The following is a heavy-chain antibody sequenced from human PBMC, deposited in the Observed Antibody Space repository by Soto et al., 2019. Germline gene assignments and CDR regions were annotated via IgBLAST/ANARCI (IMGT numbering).Heavy chain of an antibody. Sequence: QVQLVESGGGVVQPGRSLRLSCAASGFTFSSYGMHWVRRAPGKGLEWVAVISYDGSNKYYADSVKGRFTISRDNSKNTLYLQMNSLRAEDTAVYYCAKDRDSSGPDPLWYFDYWGQGTLVTVSS. V-gene: IGHV3-30*18. D-gene: IGHD6-19*01. CDR1: GFTFSSYG. CDR3: AKDRDSSGPDPLWYFDY. J-gene: IGHJ4*02. CDR2: ISYDGSNK.